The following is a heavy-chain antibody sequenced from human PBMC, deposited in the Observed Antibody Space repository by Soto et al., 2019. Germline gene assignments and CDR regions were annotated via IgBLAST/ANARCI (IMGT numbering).Heavy chain of an antibody. Sequence: QVQLVESGGGVVQPGTSLRVSCVGSGFTFRSYVMHWVRQAPGKGLEWVALTSYDGSDKYYDDSVRGRFTISRDNSRNRVDLQMDSLRLEDTALYYCARWGTTGGLDVWGQGTLVSVSS. J-gene: IGHJ1*01. V-gene: IGHV3-30*13. D-gene: IGHD3-16*01. CDR1: GFTFRSYV. CDR2: TSYDGSDK. CDR3: ARWGTTGGLDV.